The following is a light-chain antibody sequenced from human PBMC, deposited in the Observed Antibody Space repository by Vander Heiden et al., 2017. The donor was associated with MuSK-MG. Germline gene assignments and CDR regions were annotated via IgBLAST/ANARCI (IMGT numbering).Light chain of an antibody. CDR2: DDS. CDR1: NIGSKS. Sequence: SVLTHPPPVSVGPGQTARSTRGGNNIGSKSVHWYRQKPGQAPVLVVYDDSDRPSGITERFSGSNSGNTATLTISRVEAGDEADYYCQVWESSSDYVFGTGTKVTVL. CDR3: QVWESSSDYV. J-gene: IGLJ1*01. V-gene: IGLV3-21*02.